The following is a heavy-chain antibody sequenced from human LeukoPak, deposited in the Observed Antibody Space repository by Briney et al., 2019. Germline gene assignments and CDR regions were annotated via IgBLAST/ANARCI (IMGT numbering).Heavy chain of an antibody. CDR3: AKAGHPLVYCSSATCYMGS. D-gene: IGHD2-2*02. V-gene: IGHV3-23*01. CDR1: GFTFSSYA. CDR2: IRGSGGST. J-gene: IGHJ5*02. Sequence: GGSLRLSCAASGFTFSSYAMSWVRQAPGKGLEWVSAIRGSGGSTYYADSVKGRFTISRDNSKNTLYLQMNSLRAGDSAVYYCAKAGHPLVYCSSATCYMGSWGQGTLVTVSS.